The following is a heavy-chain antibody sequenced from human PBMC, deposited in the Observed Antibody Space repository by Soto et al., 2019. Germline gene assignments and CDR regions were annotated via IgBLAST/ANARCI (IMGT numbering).Heavy chain of an antibody. D-gene: IGHD2-15*01. J-gene: IGHJ2*01. Sequence: HTRTSASSGNMVSSNSAASYWIKQSPSRGLEWLGRTYYRSKWYNDYAVSVKSRITINPDTSKNQFSLQLNSVTPEDTAVYYCARAPSGGWYFDLWGRGTLVTVSS. CDR1: GNMVSSNSAA. CDR2: TYYRSKWYN. V-gene: IGHV6-1*01. CDR3: ARAPSGGWYFDL.